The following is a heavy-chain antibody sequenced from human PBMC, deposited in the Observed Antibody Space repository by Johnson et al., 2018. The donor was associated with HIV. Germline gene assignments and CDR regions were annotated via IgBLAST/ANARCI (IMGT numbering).Heavy chain of an antibody. CDR2: LTLDGANT. CDR3: ASGARGLWRLRLGCLSFLPNLHAFDI. D-gene: IGHD3-16*02. V-gene: IGHV3-30*04. J-gene: IGHJ3*02. Sequence: QVQLEESGGGVVRPGRSLRLSCAASGFTFSSYAMHWVRQAPGKGLEWVAVLTLDGANTYYADSVKGRFTISRDNSKNTLHLQMNRRREEETAVYYCASGARGLWRLRLGCLSFLPNLHAFDIWGQGTMVIVSS. CDR1: GFTFSSYA.